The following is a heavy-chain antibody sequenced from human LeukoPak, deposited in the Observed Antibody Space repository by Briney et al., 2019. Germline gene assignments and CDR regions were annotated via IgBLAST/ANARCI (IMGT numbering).Heavy chain of an antibody. CDR2: IKQDGSEK. CDR1: GFTFSSYW. J-gene: IGHJ6*03. V-gene: IGHV3-7*01. CDR3: ARDSRELLPPYYYYYMDV. Sequence: TGGSLRLSCAASGFTFSSYWMSWVRQAPGKGLEWVANIKQDGSEKYYVDSVKGRFTISRDNAKNSLYLQMNSLRAEDTAVYYCARDSRELLPPYYYYYMDVWGKGTTVTISS. D-gene: IGHD1-26*01.